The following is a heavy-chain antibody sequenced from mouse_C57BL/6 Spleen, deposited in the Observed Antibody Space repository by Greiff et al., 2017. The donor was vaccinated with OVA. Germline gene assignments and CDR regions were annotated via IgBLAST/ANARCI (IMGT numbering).Heavy chain of an antibody. CDR1: GFTFSDYY. Sequence: EVQLVESGGGLVQPGGSLKLSCAASGFTFSDYYMYWVRQTPEKRLEWVAYISNGGGSTYYPDTVKGRFTIARDNAKNTLYLQMSRLKSEDTAMYYCARHAPPRAMDYWGQGTSVTVSS. V-gene: IGHV5-12*01. CDR2: ISNGGGST. CDR3: ARHAPPRAMDY. J-gene: IGHJ4*01.